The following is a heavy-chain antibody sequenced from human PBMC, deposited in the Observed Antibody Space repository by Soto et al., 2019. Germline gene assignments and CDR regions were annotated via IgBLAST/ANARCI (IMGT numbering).Heavy chain of an antibody. CDR1: GFSFRSYG. V-gene: IGHV1-18*01. CDR3: ARDSSY. J-gene: IGHJ4*02. Sequence: QVQLVQSGGEVKKPGASVKVSCTASGFSFRSYGFTWVRQAPGQGLEWMGWVSAYSGNTYYAQKLQGRVTMTTDTSTSTAYMELRSLRSDDTAVYYCARDSSYWGQGTLVTVSS. CDR2: VSAYSGNT.